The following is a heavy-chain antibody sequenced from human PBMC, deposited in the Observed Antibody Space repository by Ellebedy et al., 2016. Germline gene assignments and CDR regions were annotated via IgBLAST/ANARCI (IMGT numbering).Heavy chain of an antibody. D-gene: IGHD3-22*01. J-gene: IGHJ4*02. CDR3: ARARRYYDSSGYYPFDY. V-gene: IGHV4-34*01. CDR2: INHSGST. CDR1: GGSFSGYY. Sequence: SETLSLXCAVYGGSFSGYYWSWIRQPPGKGLEWIGEINHSGSTNYNPSLKSRVTISVDTSKNQFSLKLSSVTAADTAVYYCARARRYYDSSGYYPFDYWGQGTLVTVSS.